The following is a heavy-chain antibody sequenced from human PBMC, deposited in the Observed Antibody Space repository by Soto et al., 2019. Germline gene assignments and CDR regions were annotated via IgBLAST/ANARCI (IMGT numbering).Heavy chain of an antibody. J-gene: IGHJ4*02. D-gene: IGHD2-15*01. CDR2: INGSGGST. CDR3: ARGYCSGDTCYHTDY. CDR1: GFTFSSYA. V-gene: IGHV3-23*01. Sequence: SLRLSCAASGFTFSSYAMSWVRQAPGKGLEWVSSINGSGGSTYYADSVKGRFTISRDNSKNTLYLQMNSLRAEDTAVYFCARGYCSGDTCYHTDYWGQGTLVTVSS.